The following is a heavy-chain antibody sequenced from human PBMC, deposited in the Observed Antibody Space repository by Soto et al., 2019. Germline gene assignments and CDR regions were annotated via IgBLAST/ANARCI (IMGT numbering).Heavy chain of an antibody. V-gene: IGHV5-51*01. J-gene: IGHJ6*02. CDR2: IYPGDSDT. CDR1: GYTFTNYW. CDR3: AASIFYYGMDG. Sequence: GESLKISCKGSGYTFTNYWIGSVLQMPGKGLEWMGIIYPGDSDTKYNPSFQSQVTISAHKSITTTYLQWSSLKASDTAIYYCAASIFYYGMDGWGQGTTVTVSS.